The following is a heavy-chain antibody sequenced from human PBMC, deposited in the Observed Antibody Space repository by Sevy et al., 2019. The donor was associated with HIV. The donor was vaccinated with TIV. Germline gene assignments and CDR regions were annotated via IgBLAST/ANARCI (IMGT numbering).Heavy chain of an antibody. CDR2: INHSGST. CDR1: GGSFSGYY. J-gene: IGHJ5*02. D-gene: IGHD1-26*01. Sequence: SETLSLTCAVYGGSFSGYYWSWIRQPPGKGLEWIGEINHSGSTNYNPSLKSRVTISVDTSKNQFSLKLGSVTAADTAVYYCARGGPRIVGATTGRGWFDPWGQGTLVTVSS. CDR3: ARGGPRIVGATTGRGWFDP. V-gene: IGHV4-34*01.